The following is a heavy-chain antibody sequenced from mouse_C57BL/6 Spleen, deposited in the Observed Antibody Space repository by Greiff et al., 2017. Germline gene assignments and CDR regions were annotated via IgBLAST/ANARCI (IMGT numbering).Heavy chain of an antibody. CDR2: INPNNGGT. CDR3: AREAGRAWFAY. D-gene: IGHD4-1*01. CDR1: GYTFTDYN. V-gene: IGHV1-22*01. J-gene: IGHJ3*01. Sequence: VQLKESGPELVKPGASVKMSCKASGYTFTDYNMHWVKQSHGKSLEWIGYINPNNGGTSYNQKFKGKATLTVNKSSSTAYMELRSLTSEDSAVYYCAREAGRAWFAYWGQGTLVTVSA.